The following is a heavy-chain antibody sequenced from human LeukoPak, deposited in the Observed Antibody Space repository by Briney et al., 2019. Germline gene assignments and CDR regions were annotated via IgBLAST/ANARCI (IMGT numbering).Heavy chain of an antibody. CDR1: GYTFSGYY. J-gene: IGHJ6*04. CDR3: ASGPWGPPLDV. CDR2: IDPNSGGT. Sequence: GASVKVSCKASGYTFSGYYMHWVRQARGQGPEWMGWIDPNSGGTNYEQKFQGGVTMTRDTSISTAYMELSRLRSDDTAVYYCASGPWGPPLDVWGKGTTVTVSS. V-gene: IGHV1-2*02. D-gene: IGHD7-27*01.